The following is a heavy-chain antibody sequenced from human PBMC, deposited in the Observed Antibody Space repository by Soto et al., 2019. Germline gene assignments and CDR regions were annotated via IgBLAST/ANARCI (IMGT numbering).Heavy chain of an antibody. V-gene: IGHV1-3*01. CDR1: GYTFTSYA. Sequence: GASVKVSCKASGYTFTSYAMHWVRQAPGQRLEWMGWINAGNGNTKYSQKFQGRVTITRDTSASTAYMELSSLRSEDTAVYYCARDRRNFWSGYYLYNWFDPWGQGTLVTVSS. CDR3: ARDRRNFWSGYYLYNWFDP. CDR2: INAGNGNT. D-gene: IGHD3-3*01. J-gene: IGHJ5*02.